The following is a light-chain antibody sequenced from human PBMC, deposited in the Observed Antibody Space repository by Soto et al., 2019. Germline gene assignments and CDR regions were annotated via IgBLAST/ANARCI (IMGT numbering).Light chain of an antibody. CDR3: QQYNDWPPIT. CDR2: GAS. V-gene: IGKV3-15*01. J-gene: IGKJ5*01. Sequence: EVVLTQSPGTLSLSRGERATLSCRASQSVSSNLAWYQQKPGQAPRLLIYGASTRATGIPATFSGSGSGTEFTLTISSLQSEDFAVYYCQQYNDWPPITFGQGTRLEIK. CDR1: QSVSSN.